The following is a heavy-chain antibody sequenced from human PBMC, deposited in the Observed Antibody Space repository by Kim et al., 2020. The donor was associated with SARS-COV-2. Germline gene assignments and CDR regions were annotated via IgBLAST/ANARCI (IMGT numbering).Heavy chain of an antibody. Sequence: GESLKISCKGSGYSFTSYWISWVRQMPGKGLEWMGRIDPSDSYTNYSPSFQGHVTISADKSISTAYLQWSSLKASDTAMYYCARQLKGYSGYDCPDYWGQGTLVTVSS. CDR2: IDPSDSYT. CDR1: GYSFTSYW. CDR3: ARQLKGYSGYDCPDY. V-gene: IGHV5-10-1*01. D-gene: IGHD5-12*01. J-gene: IGHJ4*02.